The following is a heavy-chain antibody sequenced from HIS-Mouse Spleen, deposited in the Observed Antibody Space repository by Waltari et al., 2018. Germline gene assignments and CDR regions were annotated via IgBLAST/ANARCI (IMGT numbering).Heavy chain of an antibody. J-gene: IGHJ4*02. D-gene: IGHD4-17*01. CDR1: GGSFSGYY. CDR2: INHSGST. Sequence: QVQLQQWGAGLLKPSETLSLTCAVYGGSFSGYYWSWIRQPTGKGLEWIGEINHSGSTNYNPSLKSRVTISVDTSKNQFSLKLSSVTAADTAVYYCARGRSPATVTIGYYFDYWGQGTLVTVSS. CDR3: ARGRSPATVTIGYYFDY. V-gene: IGHV4-34*01.